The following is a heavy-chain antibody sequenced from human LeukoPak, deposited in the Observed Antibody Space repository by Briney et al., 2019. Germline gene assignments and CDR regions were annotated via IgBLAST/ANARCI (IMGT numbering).Heavy chain of an antibody. CDR2: LNPNNGGT. V-gene: IGHV1-2*02. CDR1: GYTFTAYY. CDR3: TSRPRGIPDFEH. D-gene: IGHD2-21*01. Sequence: ASVKVSCKASGYTFTAYYMHWVRQAPGQGLEWMGWLNPNNGGTTYAQRFQGRVTMTRDTSINTAYLDLSRLTSDDTALYFCTSRPRGIPDFEHWGQGTPVTVSS. J-gene: IGHJ4*02.